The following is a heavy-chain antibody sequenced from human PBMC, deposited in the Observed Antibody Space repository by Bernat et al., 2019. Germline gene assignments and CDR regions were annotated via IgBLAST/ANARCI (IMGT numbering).Heavy chain of an antibody. J-gene: IGHJ3*02. CDR3: ANRCSSTSCDRGTDAFDI. CDR2: ISGRGGST. V-gene: IGHV3-23*04. D-gene: IGHD2-2*01. CDR1: GFTFSSYA. Sequence: EVQLVESGGGLVQPGGSLRLSCAASGFTFSSYAMSWVRQAPGKGLAWVSAISGRGGSTYYADSEKGRFTISRDNSKNTLYLQMNSLRAEDTAVYYCANRCSSTSCDRGTDAFDIWGQGTMVTVSS.